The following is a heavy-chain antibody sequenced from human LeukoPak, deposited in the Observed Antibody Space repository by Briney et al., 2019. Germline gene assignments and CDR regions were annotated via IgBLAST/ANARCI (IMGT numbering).Heavy chain of an antibody. D-gene: IGHD6-19*01. CDR3: ARHIHRQWLGVDPYFDY. Sequence: SSETLSLTCTVSGGSISSYYWSWIRQPPGKGLEWIGYIYYSGSTNYNPSLKSRVTISVDTSKNQFSLKLSSVTAADTAVYYCARHIHRQWLGVDPYFDYWGQGTLVTVSS. CDR1: GGSISSYY. J-gene: IGHJ4*02. CDR2: IYYSGST. V-gene: IGHV4-59*08.